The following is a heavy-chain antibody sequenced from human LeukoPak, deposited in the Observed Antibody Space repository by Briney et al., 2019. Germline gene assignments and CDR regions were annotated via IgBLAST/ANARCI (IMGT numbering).Heavy chain of an antibody. CDR3: ARDLKTSGWYGDFDY. Sequence: RGSLRLSCVASGFTVSSNYMSWVRQALGKGLEWVSAIFIGGSTFYADSVTGRFTISRDNSKNTVYLKMNSLRAEDTAVYYCARDLKTSGWYGDFDYWGQGTLVTVSS. D-gene: IGHD6-19*01. CDR1: GFTVSSNY. CDR2: IFIGGST. J-gene: IGHJ4*02. V-gene: IGHV3-53*01.